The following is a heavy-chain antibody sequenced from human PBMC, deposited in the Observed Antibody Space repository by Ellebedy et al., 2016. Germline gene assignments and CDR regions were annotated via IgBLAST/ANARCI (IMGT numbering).Heavy chain of an antibody. CDR3: GKDPWFTSSSGGGVDV. CDR2: ISNDGRHK. Sequence: GESLKISCKASGFTFEDHAMHWVRQAPGKGLEWVAVISNDGRHKDYIESVKGRFTVSRDNSENTLYLQMNSLRPEDTAVYYCGKDPWFTSSSGGGVDVWGKGTTVTVSS. J-gene: IGHJ6*04. D-gene: IGHD6-6*01. CDR1: GFTFEDHA. V-gene: IGHV3-30*18.